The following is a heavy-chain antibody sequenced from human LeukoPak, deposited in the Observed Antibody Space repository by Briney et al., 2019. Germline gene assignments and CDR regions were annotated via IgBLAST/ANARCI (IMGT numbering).Heavy chain of an antibody. CDR1: GFTFSSYW. V-gene: IGHV3-7*01. CDR2: IKQDGSEK. CDR3: ARDLGFGELFSFDY. Sequence: GGALRLSCAASGFTFSSYWMSWVRRAPGKGLEWVANIKQDGSEKYYVDSVKGRFTISRDNAKNSLYLQMNSLRAEDTAVYYCARDLGFGELFSFDYWGQGTLVTVSS. D-gene: IGHD3-10*01. J-gene: IGHJ4*02.